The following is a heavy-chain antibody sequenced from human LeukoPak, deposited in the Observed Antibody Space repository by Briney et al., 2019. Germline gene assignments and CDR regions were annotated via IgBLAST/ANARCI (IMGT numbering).Heavy chain of an antibody. CDR3: SRESGPFCPFGY. CDR1: GGSISGTNW. CDR2: ISLAGQT. D-gene: IGHD1-26*01. J-gene: IGHJ4*02. V-gene: IGHV4/OR15-8*02. Sequence: SESLSLTCGVSGGSISGTNWWSWVRQPPGQGLEWIGEISLAGQTNYNPSLNGRVTMSLDKSSNQLSLHLTSVTAADTATYYCSRESGPFCPFGYWGQGNLVLVSS.